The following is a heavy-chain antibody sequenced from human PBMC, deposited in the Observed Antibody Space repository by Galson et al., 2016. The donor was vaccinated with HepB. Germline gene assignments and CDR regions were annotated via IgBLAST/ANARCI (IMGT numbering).Heavy chain of an antibody. CDR1: GFTFSNYY. CDR2: ISPTSGAI. J-gene: IGHJ3*01. D-gene: IGHD1-26*01. V-gene: IGHV3-11*06. CDR3: ASPSGRFSVHTFDP. Sequence: SLRLSCAASGFTFSNYYMSWIRQAPGKGLEWVSFISPTSGAINYADSVMGRFSISRDNAKNSLYLQMNTLGAEDTAVYYCASPSGRFSVHTFDPWGQGTMVTVSS.